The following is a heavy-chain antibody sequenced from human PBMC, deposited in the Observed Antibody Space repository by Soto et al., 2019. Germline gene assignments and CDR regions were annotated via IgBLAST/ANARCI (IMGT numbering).Heavy chain of an antibody. CDR3: AKFRYYGSGSYSRIYYYYGTDV. Sequence: GGSLRLSCAASGFTFSSYAMSWVRQAPGKGLEWVSAISGSGGSTYYADSVKGRFTISRGNSKNTLYLQMNSLRAEDTAVYYCAKFRYYGSGSYSRIYYYYGTDVWGQGTTVTVSS. J-gene: IGHJ6*02. CDR1: GFTFSSYA. CDR2: ISGSGGST. V-gene: IGHV3-23*01. D-gene: IGHD3-10*01.